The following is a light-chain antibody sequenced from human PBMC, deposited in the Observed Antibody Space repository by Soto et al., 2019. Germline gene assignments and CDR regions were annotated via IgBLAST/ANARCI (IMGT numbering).Light chain of an antibody. V-gene: IGKV3-11*01. CDR1: QSVRSY. CDR2: DAS. Sequence: EIVLTQSPATLSLSPGDRATLSCRASQSVRSYLAWYQQKPGQAPRLRIYDASNRDTGIPARFSGSGSGTDFTITIRNLEPEDFAVYYCQQRRNWLTFGGGTKVEIK. J-gene: IGKJ4*01. CDR3: QQRRNWLT.